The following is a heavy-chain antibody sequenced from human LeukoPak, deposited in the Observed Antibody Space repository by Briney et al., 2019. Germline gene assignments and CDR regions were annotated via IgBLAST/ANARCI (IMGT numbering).Heavy chain of an antibody. CDR1: GFTFSSYA. Sequence: PGGSLRLSCAASGFTFSSYAMSWVRQAPGKGLEWVSAISGSGGSTYYADSVKGRFTISRDNSKNTLYLQMNSLRAEDTAVYYCAKVGVGLAAGTTDRAFDIWGQGTVVTVSS. CDR2: ISGSGGST. V-gene: IGHV3-23*01. J-gene: IGHJ3*02. CDR3: AKVGVGLAAGTTDRAFDI. D-gene: IGHD6-13*01.